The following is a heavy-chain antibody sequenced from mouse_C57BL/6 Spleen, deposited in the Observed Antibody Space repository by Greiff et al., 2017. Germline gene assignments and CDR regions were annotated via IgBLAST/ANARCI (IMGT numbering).Heavy chain of an antibody. Sequence: VQLQQPGTELVKPGASVKLSCKASGYTFTSYWMHWVKLRPGQGLEWIGNINPSNGGTNYNEKFKSKATLTVDKSSSTAYMQLSSLTSEDSAVYYCASPAPGYYAMEYWGQGTSVTVSS. J-gene: IGHJ4*01. CDR3: ASPAPGYYAMEY. CDR1: GYTFTSYW. V-gene: IGHV1-53*01. D-gene: IGHD1-2*01. CDR2: INPSNGGT.